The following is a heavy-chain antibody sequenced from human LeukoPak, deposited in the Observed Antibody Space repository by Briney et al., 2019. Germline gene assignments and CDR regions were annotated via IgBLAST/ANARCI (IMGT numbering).Heavy chain of an antibody. Sequence: PSETLSLTCTVSGGSISSHYWSWLRQPPGRGLEWIGYIYYSGSTNYNPSLKSRVTISVDTSKNQFSLKLSSVTAADTAVYYCARVGDYYYGSGSYFNPLDYWGQGTLVTVSS. CDR2: IYYSGST. CDR3: ARVGDYYYGSGSYFNPLDY. V-gene: IGHV4-59*11. D-gene: IGHD3-10*01. CDR1: GGSISSHY. J-gene: IGHJ4*02.